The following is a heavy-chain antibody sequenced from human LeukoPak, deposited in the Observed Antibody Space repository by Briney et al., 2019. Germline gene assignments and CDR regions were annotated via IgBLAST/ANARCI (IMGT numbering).Heavy chain of an antibody. D-gene: IGHD3-9*01. CDR2: INTNTGNP. Sequence: ASVKVSCKASRYTFTSYAMNWVRQAPGQGLEWMGWINTNTGNPTYAQGFTGRFVFSLDTSVSTAYLQISSLKAEDTAVYYCARVPPLRYFDWNGDYWGQGTLVTVSS. V-gene: IGHV7-4-1*02. J-gene: IGHJ4*02. CDR1: RYTFTSYA. CDR3: ARVPPLRYFDWNGDY.